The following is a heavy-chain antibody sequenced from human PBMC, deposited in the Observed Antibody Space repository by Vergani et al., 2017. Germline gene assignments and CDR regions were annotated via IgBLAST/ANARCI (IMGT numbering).Heavy chain of an antibody. CDR1: GYTFSNYY. CDR3: ARGDYGMLTGYRY. CDR2: INPSGGHT. J-gene: IGHJ4*02. V-gene: IGHV1-46*03. D-gene: IGHD3-9*01. Sequence: QVQVVQSGAKVKKSGASVKVSCKTSGYTFSNYYMHWVRQAPGQGLEWMGIINPSGGHTNYAQKFQGRVTMTRDTSTSTVYMELSSLRSEDTAIYYCARGDYGMLTGYRYWGQGTLVTVSA.